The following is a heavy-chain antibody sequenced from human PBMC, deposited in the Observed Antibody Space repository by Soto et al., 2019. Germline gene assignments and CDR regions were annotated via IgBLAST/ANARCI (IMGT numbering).Heavy chain of an antibody. CDR3: ARGGGYYYGSGSYYNLDY. V-gene: IGHV3-53*01. CDR1: GFTVSSNY. Sequence: GGSLRLSCAASGFTVSSNYMSWVRQAPGKGLEWVSVIYSGGSTYYADSVKGRFTISRDNSKNTLYLQMNSLRAEDTAVYYCARGGGYYYGSGSYYNLDYWGQGTLVTVSS. CDR2: IYSGGST. J-gene: IGHJ4*02. D-gene: IGHD3-10*01.